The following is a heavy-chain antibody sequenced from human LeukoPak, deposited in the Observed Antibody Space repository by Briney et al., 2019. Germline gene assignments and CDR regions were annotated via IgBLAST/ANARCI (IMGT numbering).Heavy chain of an antibody. CDR3: AKDNPIEIVPGLGPGY. CDR2: IYSGGST. J-gene: IGHJ4*02. D-gene: IGHD5-24*01. CDR1: GFTVSSNY. V-gene: IGHV3-66*01. Sequence: GGSLRLSCAASGFTVSSNYMSWVRQAPGKGLEWVSVIYSGGSTYYADSVKGRFTISRDNSKNTLYLQMNSLRAEDTAVYYCAKDNPIEIVPGLGPGYWGQGTQVTVSS.